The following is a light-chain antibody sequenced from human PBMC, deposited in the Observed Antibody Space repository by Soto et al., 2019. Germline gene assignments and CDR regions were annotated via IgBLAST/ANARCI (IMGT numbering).Light chain of an antibody. V-gene: IGLV1-44*01. CDR2: SNN. J-gene: IGLJ7*01. CDR1: SSNIGSNT. CDR3: AAWDDSLTGWL. Sequence: QSVLTQPHSASGTPGQRVTIFCSGSSSNIGSNTVNWYQQLPGTAPKLLIYSNNQRPSGVPDRFSGSKSGTSASLAISGLQSEDEADYYCAAWDDSLTGWLFGGGPQLTVL.